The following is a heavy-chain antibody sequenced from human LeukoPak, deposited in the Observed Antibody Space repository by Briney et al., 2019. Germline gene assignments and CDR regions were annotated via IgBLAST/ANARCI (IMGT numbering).Heavy chain of an antibody. CDR1: GYTFTNYG. CDR2: ISAHNGNT. CDR3: ARKHLGASYYYGMDV. D-gene: IGHD1-26*01. Sequence: ASVKVSCKASGYTFTNYGISWVRQAPGQGLEWMGWISAHNGNTNYAQKLQGRVTMTTDTSTSTAYMELRSLRSDDTAVYYCARKHLGASYYYGMDVWGQGTTVTVSS. V-gene: IGHV1-18*01. J-gene: IGHJ6*02.